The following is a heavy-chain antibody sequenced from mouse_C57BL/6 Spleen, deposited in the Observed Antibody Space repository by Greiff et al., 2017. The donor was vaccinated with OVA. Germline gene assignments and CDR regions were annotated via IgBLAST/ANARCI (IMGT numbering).Heavy chain of an antibody. Sequence: QVQLQQSGAELVRPGSSVKLSCKASGYTFTSYWMHWVKQRPIQGLEWIGNIDPSDSETHYNQKFKDKATLTVDKSSSTAYMQLSSLTSEDSAVYYCARGSGGSSHWYFDVWGTGTTVTVSS. V-gene: IGHV1-52*01. CDR2: IDPSDSET. CDR3: ARGSGGSSHWYFDV. D-gene: IGHD1-1*01. J-gene: IGHJ1*03. CDR1: GYTFTSYW.